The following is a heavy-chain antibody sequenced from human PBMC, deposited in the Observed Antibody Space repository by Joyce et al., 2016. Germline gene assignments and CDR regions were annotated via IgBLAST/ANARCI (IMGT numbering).Heavy chain of an antibody. CDR1: GFSFAGFS. D-gene: IGHD4-17*01. J-gene: IGHJ5*02. CDR2: ISHDDNKQ. Sequence: QVHLVESGGGVVQPGRSLTLSCAAPGFSFAGFSMVWVGQAPGEGLGGAGVISHDDNKQYYGDSVKGRFIVSRDNSKNTVNLQMSGLGVEDTAVYYCARGTTVPGMGNWFDPWGQGTLVTVSS. V-gene: IGHV3-30-3*01. CDR3: ARGTTVPGMGNWFDP.